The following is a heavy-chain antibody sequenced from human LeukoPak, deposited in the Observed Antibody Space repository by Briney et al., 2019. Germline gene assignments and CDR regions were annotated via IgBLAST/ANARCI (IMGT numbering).Heavy chain of an antibody. V-gene: IGHV3-7*01. Sequence: PGGSLRLSCAASGFTFSSYWMSWVRQAPGKGLEWVANIKQDGSEKYYVDSVKGRFTISRDNAKNSLYLQMNSLRAEDTAVYYCARDLAYYNKVSPDFFDLGGKGTRVPV. J-gene: IGHJ3*01. CDR3: ARDLAYYNKVSPDFFDL. CDR1: GFTFSSYW. CDR2: IKQDGSEK. D-gene: IGHD3-16*01.